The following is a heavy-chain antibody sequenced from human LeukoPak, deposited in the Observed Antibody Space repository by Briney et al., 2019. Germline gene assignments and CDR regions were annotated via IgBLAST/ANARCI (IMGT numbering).Heavy chain of an antibody. CDR3: ASMVRGVIADAFDI. Sequence: GSLRLSCAASGFTFTNYWMNWVRQAPGKGLEWVSVIYSGGSTYYADSVKGRFTISRDNSKNTLYLQMNSLRAEDTAVYYCASMVRGVIADAFDIWGQGTMVTVSS. CDR1: GFTFTNYW. D-gene: IGHD3-10*01. J-gene: IGHJ3*02. V-gene: IGHV3-66*01. CDR2: IYSGGST.